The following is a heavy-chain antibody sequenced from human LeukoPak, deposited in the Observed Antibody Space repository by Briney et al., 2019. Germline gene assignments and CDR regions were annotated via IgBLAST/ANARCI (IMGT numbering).Heavy chain of an antibody. CDR2: IYSGGST. Sequence: GGSLRLSCAASGFTLSSNYMSWVRQAPGKGLEWVSVIYSGGSTYYADSVKGRFTISRDNSKNTLYLQMNSLRAEDTAVYYCASPGSGSYDGDYWGQGTLVTVSS. CDR3: ASPGSGSYDGDY. D-gene: IGHD1-26*01. V-gene: IGHV3-66*01. CDR1: GFTLSSNY. J-gene: IGHJ4*02.